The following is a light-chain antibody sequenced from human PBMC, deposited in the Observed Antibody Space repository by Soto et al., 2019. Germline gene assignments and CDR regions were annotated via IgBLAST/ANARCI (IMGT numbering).Light chain of an antibody. V-gene: IGLV2-14*03. CDR2: DVS. CDR1: ASDIGYYNF. Sequence: QSALTQPASVSGSLGQSITISCTGAASDIGYYNFVSWYQQHPATAPKLIIYDVSHRPSGISLRFSGSKSGNTASLTISGLRAEDEAAYYCASYTGTDTPWVFGGGTKLTVL. CDR3: ASYTGTDTPWV. J-gene: IGLJ3*02.